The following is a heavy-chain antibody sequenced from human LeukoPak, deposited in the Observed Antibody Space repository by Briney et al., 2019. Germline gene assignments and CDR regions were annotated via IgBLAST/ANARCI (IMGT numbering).Heavy chain of an antibody. D-gene: IGHD2-21*02. Sequence: GGSLRLSCAASGFTFSSYAMSWVRQAPGKGLEWVSAISGSGGSTSYADSVKGRFTISRDNAKNTLYLQMNSLRAEDTAVYYCASLAYCGGDCYLSWGQGTLVTVSS. V-gene: IGHV3-23*01. CDR2: ISGSGGST. CDR3: ASLAYCGGDCYLS. CDR1: GFTFSSYA. J-gene: IGHJ5*02.